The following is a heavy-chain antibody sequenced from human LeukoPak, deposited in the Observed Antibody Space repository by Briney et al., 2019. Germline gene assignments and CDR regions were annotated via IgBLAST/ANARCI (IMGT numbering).Heavy chain of an antibody. CDR3: VKGSESYCDSKSDY. CDR1: GFTFSSYA. Sequence: GSLRLSCSASGFTFSSYAMHWVRQAPGKGLRFVSSVSSNGGTIYYAGSVKGRFTISRDNSKNTLYLQMSSLRAEDTAVYYCVKGSESYCDSKSDYWGQGTLVTVSS. J-gene: IGHJ4*02. CDR2: VSSNGGTI. D-gene: IGHD3-22*01. V-gene: IGHV3-64D*09.